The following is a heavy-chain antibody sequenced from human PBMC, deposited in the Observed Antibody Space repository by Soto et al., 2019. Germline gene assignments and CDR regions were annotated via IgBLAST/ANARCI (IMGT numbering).Heavy chain of an antibody. CDR1: WFSLTTTGVG. J-gene: IGHJ2*01. D-gene: IGHD5-12*01. V-gene: IGHV2-5*02. CDR2: IFWDDDK. Sequence: QITLKESGPTLVKPTQTLTLTCAFSWFSLTTTGVGVGWIRQPPGKALEWLARIFWDDDKRYSPSLKSRLTITRDTSKNEVVLTVTNMDPADTATYYCAHAPYGGFCDWVFWYFDLWGRGTLVNVSS. CDR3: AHAPYGGFCDWVFWYFDL.